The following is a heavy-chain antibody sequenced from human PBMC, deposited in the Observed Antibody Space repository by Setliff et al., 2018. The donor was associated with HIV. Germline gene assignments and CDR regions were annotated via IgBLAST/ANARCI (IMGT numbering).Heavy chain of an antibody. CDR2: IYSSGTT. CDR3: ARHRDPPGSSWIFYYYYMDL. D-gene: IGHD6-13*01. J-gene: IGHJ6*03. Sequence: PSETLSLTCTVSGGSISSSTYYWGWIRQPPGKGLEWIGSIYSSGTTSYNPSLSGRLTISVDTSKNQVSLRLSSVTAADTGVYYCARHRDPPGSSWIFYYYYMDLWGAGTTVTVSS. V-gene: IGHV4-39*01. CDR1: GGSISSSTYY.